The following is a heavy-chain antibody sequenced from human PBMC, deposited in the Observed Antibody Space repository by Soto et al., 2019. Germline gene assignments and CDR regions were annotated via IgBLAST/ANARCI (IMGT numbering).Heavy chain of an antibody. Sequence: KLSETLSLTCTVSGGSISSYYWTWVRQPPGKGLEWIGYVESSGSTSYNPSLMTRVTISVDTSKNQFSLKLTSVTDADTGLYYCARAGVTTVVIPNYYYFGLDVWGQGTTGTVS. J-gene: IGHJ6*02. CDR2: VESSGST. V-gene: IGHV4-59*08. CDR1: GGSISSYY. CDR3: ARAGVTTVVIPNYYYFGLDV. D-gene: IGHD4-17*01.